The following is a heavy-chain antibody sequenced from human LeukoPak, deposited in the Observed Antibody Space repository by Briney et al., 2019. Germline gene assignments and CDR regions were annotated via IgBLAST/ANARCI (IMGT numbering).Heavy chain of an antibody. D-gene: IGHD5-12*01. CDR3: TRDIVATIGDY. V-gene: IGHV3-7*05. J-gene: IGHJ4*02. Sequence: PGGSLRLSCAASGFTFSSYWMSWVRQAPGKGLEWVANIKQDGSEKNYVDSVKGRFTISRDNAKNSLSLQMNSLKTEDTAVYYCTRDIVATIGDYWGQGTLVTVSS. CDR2: IKQDGSEK. CDR1: GFTFSSYW.